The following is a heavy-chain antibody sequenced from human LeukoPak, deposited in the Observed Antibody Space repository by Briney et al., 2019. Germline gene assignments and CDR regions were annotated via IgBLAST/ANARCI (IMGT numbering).Heavy chain of an antibody. D-gene: IGHD3-22*01. CDR2: IYYSGST. V-gene: IGHV4-59*01. CDR3: ARPTYYYDSSGSLWDAFDI. Sequence: PSETLSLTCTVSGGSISSYYWSWIRQPPGKRLEWIGYIYYSGSTNHNPSLKSRVTISVDTSKNQFSLKLSSVTAADTAVYYCARPTYYYDSSGSLWDAFDIWGQGTMVTVSS. CDR1: GGSISSYY. J-gene: IGHJ3*02.